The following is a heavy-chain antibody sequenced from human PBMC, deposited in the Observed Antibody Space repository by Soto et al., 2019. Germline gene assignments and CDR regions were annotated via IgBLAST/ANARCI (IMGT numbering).Heavy chain of an antibody. Sequence: VQLVQSGAEVKPPGASVKVSCKASGYTFTGHYMHWVRQVSGRRLEFLGWLKPDNGGTYYAPKFQGRVTFTRDTSKTTAYMEMSGLQSDDTAVYFCARDLCPLGSGSPCPTFGMDLWGQGTTVAVSS. CDR3: ARDLCPLGSGSPCPTFGMDL. J-gene: IGHJ6*02. CDR1: GYTFTGHY. D-gene: IGHD3-10*01. V-gene: IGHV1-2*02. CDR2: LKPDNGGT.